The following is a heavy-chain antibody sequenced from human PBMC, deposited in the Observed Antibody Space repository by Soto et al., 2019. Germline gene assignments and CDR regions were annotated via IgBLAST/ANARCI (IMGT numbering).Heavy chain of an antibody. J-gene: IGHJ5*01. CDR1: GDSISTVDYF. D-gene: IGHD2-15*01. CDR2: IYKRATS. V-gene: IGHV4-30-4*01. CDR3: ARGRYCRTGRCFANWFES. Sequence: PSETLSLTCSVSGDSISTVDYFWAWIRHPPGRALEYIGYIYKRATSYYNPSFDSRVAISLDTAKSQFSLNVTLVTAADTAVYFCARGRYCRTGRCFANWFESWGQGTLVTVSS.